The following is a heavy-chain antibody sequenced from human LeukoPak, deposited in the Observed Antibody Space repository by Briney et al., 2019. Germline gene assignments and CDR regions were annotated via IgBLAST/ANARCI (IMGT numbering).Heavy chain of an antibody. CDR2: INPNSGGT. V-gene: IGHV1-2*02. Sequence: ASVKVSCKASGYTFSDYFIHWVRQAPGQGLEWMGWINPNSGGTNYAQKFQGRVTMTRDTSISTAYMELSRLRSDDTAVYYCARDLAVADNRDYWGQGTLVTVSS. J-gene: IGHJ4*02. CDR3: ARDLAVADNRDY. CDR1: GYTFSDYF. D-gene: IGHD6-19*01.